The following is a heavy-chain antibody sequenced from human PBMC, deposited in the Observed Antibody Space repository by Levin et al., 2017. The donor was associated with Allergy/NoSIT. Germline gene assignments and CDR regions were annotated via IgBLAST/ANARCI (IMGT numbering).Heavy chain of an antibody. J-gene: IGHJ4*02. CDR2: IYYDGDT. CDR1: GASTSRGGYY. D-gene: IGHD3-9*01. Sequence: SQTLSLTCSVSGASTSRGGYYWGWVRQHPGQGLEWIGYIYYDGDTYYNPSLKSRAAISLDKSKNQVSLKLTSVTAADTAVYYCTRAQTGYVSPFDYWGQGTLVTVSS. CDR3: TRAQTGYVSPFDY. V-gene: IGHV4-31*03.